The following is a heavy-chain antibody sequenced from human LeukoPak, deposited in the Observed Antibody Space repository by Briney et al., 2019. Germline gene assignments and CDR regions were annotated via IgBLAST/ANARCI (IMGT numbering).Heavy chain of an antibody. J-gene: IGHJ4*02. CDR3: ARGGLANNDY. Sequence: ASVKVSCKASGYTFTGYYTHWVRQAPGQGLEWMGRINPNSGGTNYAQKFQGRVTLTRDTSISTAYMELRRLRSEDTAVYYCARGGLANNDYWGQGTLVTVSS. D-gene: IGHD6-19*01. CDR1: GYTFTGYY. V-gene: IGHV1-2*06. CDR2: INPNSGGT.